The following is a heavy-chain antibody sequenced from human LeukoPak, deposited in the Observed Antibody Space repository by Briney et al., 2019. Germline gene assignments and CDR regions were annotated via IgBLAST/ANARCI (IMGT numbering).Heavy chain of an antibody. CDR1: GFTFSDYY. V-gene: IGHV3-11*04. J-gene: IGHJ5*02. Sequence: GGSLRLSCAASGFTFSDYYMSWIRQAPGKGLEWVSYISSSGSTIYYADSVKGRFTISRDNAKNSLYLQMNSLRAEDTAVYYCARARGSCSSTSCTIWFDPWGQGTLVTVSS. CDR2: ISSSGSTI. CDR3: ARARGSCSSTSCTIWFDP. D-gene: IGHD2-2*01.